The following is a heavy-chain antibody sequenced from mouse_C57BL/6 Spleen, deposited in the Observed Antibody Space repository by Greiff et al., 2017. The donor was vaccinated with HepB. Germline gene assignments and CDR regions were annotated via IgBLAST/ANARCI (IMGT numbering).Heavy chain of an antibody. CDR3: AREVIYYDEFAY. D-gene: IGHD2-4*01. CDR1: GYTFTSYW. Sequence: QVQLQQSGTELVKPGASVKLSCKASGYTFTSYWMHWVKQRPGQGLEWIGNINPSNGGTNYNEKFKSKATLTVDKSSSTAYMQLSSLTSEDSAVYYCAREVIYYDEFAYWGQGTLVTVSA. V-gene: IGHV1-53*01. J-gene: IGHJ3*01. CDR2: INPSNGGT.